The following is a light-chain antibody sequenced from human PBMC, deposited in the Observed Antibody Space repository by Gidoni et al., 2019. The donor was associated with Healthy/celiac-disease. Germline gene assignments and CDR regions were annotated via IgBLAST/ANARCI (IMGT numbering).Light chain of an antibody. CDR1: QSVSSY. CDR2: DAS. J-gene: IGKJ1*01. Sequence: EIVLTQSPATLSLSPGGRTTLSCRARQSVSSYLAWYQQKTGPAPRLLIYDASNRATGIPARFSGSGSGTDFTLTISSLEPEDFAVYYCQQRSNWPPTLTFGQGTKVEIK. CDR3: QQRSNWPPTLT. V-gene: IGKV3-11*01.